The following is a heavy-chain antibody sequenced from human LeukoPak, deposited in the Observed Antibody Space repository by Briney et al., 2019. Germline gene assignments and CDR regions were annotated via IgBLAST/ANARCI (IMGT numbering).Heavy chain of an antibody. D-gene: IGHD3-9*01. V-gene: IGHV5-51*01. CDR3: ARPYDILTGYLYFHY. Sequence: GESLKIPCKGSGYSFTSYWIGWVRQMPGKGLEWVGIIYPGDSDTRYSPSFQGQVTISADKSISTAYLQWSSLKASDTAMYYCARPYDILTGYLYFHYWGQGTLVTVSS. J-gene: IGHJ4*02. CDR1: GYSFTSYW. CDR2: IYPGDSDT.